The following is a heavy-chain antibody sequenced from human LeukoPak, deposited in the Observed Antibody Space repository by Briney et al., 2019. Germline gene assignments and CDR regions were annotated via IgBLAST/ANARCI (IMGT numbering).Heavy chain of an antibody. CDR1: GGSISSYY. V-gene: IGHV4-59*01. J-gene: IGHJ4*02. CDR2: IYYSGST. Sequence: SETLSLTCTVSGGSISSYYWSWIRQPPGKGLEWIGYIYYSGSTNYNPSLKSRVTISVDTSKNQFSLKLSSVTAADTAVYYCAGKDCSSTSCSSMGEDYWGQGTLVTVSS. CDR3: AGKDCSSTSCSSMGEDY. D-gene: IGHD2-2*01.